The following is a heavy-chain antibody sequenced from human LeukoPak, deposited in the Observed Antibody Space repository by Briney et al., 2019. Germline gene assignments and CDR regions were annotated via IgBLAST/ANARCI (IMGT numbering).Heavy chain of an antibody. Sequence: PGGSLRLSCAASGFTFSDYYMSWIRQAPGKGLEWVSYISSSSSYTNYADSVKGRSTISRDNAKNSLYLQMNSLRAEDTAVYYCARADYYGSGSYYGDAFDIWGQGTMVTVSS. CDR3: ARADYYGSGSYYGDAFDI. J-gene: IGHJ3*02. CDR2: ISSSSSYT. CDR1: GFTFSDYY. V-gene: IGHV3-11*06. D-gene: IGHD3-10*01.